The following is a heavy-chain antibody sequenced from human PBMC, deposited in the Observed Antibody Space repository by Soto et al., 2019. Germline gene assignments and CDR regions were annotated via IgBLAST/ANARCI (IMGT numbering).Heavy chain of an antibody. Sequence: EVQLVESGGGLVKPGGSLRLSCAASGFAFTDYGMNWIRQAPGQGLEWVSSISSSGTVTHYADSVKGRFTVSRDSSKKSLYLQLNSLRAEDTALYYCAKVVEVAGYDFYGSGRKEPYFQYVDVWGNGTAVTVSS. CDR3: AKVVEVAGYDFYGSGRKEPYFQYVDV. D-gene: IGHD3-10*01. CDR1: GFAFTDYG. V-gene: IGHV3-21*02. CDR2: ISSSGTVT. J-gene: IGHJ6*03.